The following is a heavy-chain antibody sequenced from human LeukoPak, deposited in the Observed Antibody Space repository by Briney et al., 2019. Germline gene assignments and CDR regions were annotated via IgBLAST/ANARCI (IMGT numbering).Heavy chain of an antibody. CDR2: ISAYNGNT. D-gene: IGHD6-13*01. CDR1: GGTFSSYA. J-gene: IGHJ5*02. Sequence: ASVKVSCKASGGTFSSYAISWVRQAPGQGLEWMGWISAYNGNTNYAQKLQGRVTMTTDTSTSTAYMELRSLRSDDTAVYYCARVGYSSSWSHNWFDPWGQGTLVTVSS. CDR3: ARVGYSSSWSHNWFDP. V-gene: IGHV1-18*01.